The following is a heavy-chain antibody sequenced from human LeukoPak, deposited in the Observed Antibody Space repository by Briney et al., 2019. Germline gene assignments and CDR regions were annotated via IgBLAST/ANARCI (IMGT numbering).Heavy chain of an antibody. D-gene: IGHD2-2*01. CDR2: IYYSGST. CDR1: GGSISSGDYY. CDR3: ARDCSSTSQSYFDY. V-gene: IGHV4-30-4*08. J-gene: IGHJ4*02. Sequence: SQTLSLTCTVSGGSISSGDYYWSWIRQPPGRGLEWIGYIYYSGSTYYNPSLKSRVPISVDTSKNQFSLKLSSVTAADTAVYYCARDCSSTSQSYFDYWGQGTLVTVSS.